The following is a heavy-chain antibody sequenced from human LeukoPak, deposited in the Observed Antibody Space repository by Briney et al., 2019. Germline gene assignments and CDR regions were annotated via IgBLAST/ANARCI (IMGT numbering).Heavy chain of an antibody. J-gene: IGHJ6*04. CDR1: GFTVSSYG. V-gene: IGHV3-33*01. D-gene: IGHD2-21*01. CDR2: IWYDGSNK. CDR3: ARGLQVIYGMDV. Sequence: GGSLRLSCAASGFTVSSYGMNWVRQHPGKGLEWVAVIWYDGSNKYYADSVKGRFTISRDNSKNTLYLQMNSLRVEDTAVYYCARGLQVIYGMDVWGKGTTVTVSS.